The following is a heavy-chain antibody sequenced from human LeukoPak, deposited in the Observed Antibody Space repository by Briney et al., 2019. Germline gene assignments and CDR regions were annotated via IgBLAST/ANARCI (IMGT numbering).Heavy chain of an antibody. CDR2: IYYSGST. J-gene: IGHJ4*02. D-gene: IGHD2-21*02. V-gene: IGHV4-59*08. CDR3: AVEMVVTPYFDY. CDR1: GGSISSYY. Sequence: SETLSLTCTVSGGSISSYYWSWIRQPPGKGLEWIGYIYYSGSTNYNPSLKSRVTISVDTSKNQFSLKLSSVTAADTAVYYCAVEMVVTPYFDYWGQGTLVTVSS.